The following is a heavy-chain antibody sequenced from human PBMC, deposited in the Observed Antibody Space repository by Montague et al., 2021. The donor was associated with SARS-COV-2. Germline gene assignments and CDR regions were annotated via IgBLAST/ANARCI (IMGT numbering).Heavy chain of an antibody. V-gene: IGHV4-34*01. CDR1: GGSVSGYY. CDR2: INHSGST. D-gene: IGHD3-10*01. Sequence: SETLARTGAVDGGSVSGYYWNWIRQPPGKGLEWIGEINHSGSTNYNPSLKSRVTRSVDTSKNQFPLKLSSVTAADTAVHYCARGARQGYGFRLGSFDSWGQGTLVTVSS. CDR3: ARGARQGYGFRLGSFDS. J-gene: IGHJ4*02.